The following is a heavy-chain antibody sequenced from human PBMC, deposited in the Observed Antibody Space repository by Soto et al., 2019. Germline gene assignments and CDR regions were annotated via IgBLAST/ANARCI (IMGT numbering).Heavy chain of an antibody. Sequence: QVQLVESGGGLVKPGGSLRLSCVASGFTFNDYYMSWIRQAPGKGLEWVSCISSSSGYTNYADSVKGRFTISRDNARNSLYLQMNSLRAEDTAFYYCARGRTTVTDFWGQGTLVTVSS. D-gene: IGHD4-17*01. V-gene: IGHV3-11*06. J-gene: IGHJ4*02. CDR1: GFTFNDYY. CDR2: ISSSSGYT. CDR3: ARGRTTVTDF.